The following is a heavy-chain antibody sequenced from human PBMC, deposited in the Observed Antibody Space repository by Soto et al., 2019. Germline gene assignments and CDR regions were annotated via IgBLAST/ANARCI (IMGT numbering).Heavy chain of an antibody. V-gene: IGHV3-9*01. CDR1: GFTFDDYA. J-gene: IGHJ4*02. Sequence: EVQLVESGGGLVQPGRSLRLSCAASGFTFDDYAMHWVRQAPGKGLEWVSGISWNSGSIGYADSVKGRFTISRDNAKNSLYLQMNSLRAEDTALYYCAKAGLDIVATTDPGYFDYWVQGTLVTVSS. CDR2: ISWNSGSI. CDR3: AKAGLDIVATTDPGYFDY. D-gene: IGHD5-12*01.